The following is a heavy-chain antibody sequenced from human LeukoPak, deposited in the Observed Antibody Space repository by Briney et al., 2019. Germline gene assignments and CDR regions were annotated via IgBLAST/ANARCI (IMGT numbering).Heavy chain of an antibody. CDR3: ARDQDRGYDQSTLFDY. CDR2: ISSSSSYI. CDR1: GFTFSSYS. Sequence: PGGSLRLSCAASGFTFSSYSMNWVRQAPGKGLEWVSSISSSSSYIYYADSVKGRFTISRDNAKNSLYLQMNSLRAEDTAVYYCARDQDRGYDQSTLFDYGGQGTLVTVSS. V-gene: IGHV3-21*01. D-gene: IGHD5-12*01. J-gene: IGHJ4*02.